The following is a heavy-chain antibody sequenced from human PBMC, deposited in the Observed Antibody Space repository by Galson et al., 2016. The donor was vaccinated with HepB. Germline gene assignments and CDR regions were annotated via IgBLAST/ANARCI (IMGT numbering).Heavy chain of an antibody. D-gene: IGHD3-10*01. CDR3: AKDRTPFAFLWFGEFDY. V-gene: IGHV3-30*18. CDR1: GFTFSSYG. J-gene: IGHJ4*02. Sequence: SLRLSCAASGFTFSSYGLHWVRQAPGKGLEWVAVILYDGSNKFYADSVKGRFTISRDNSKNTLYLQMNSLRAEDTAVYYCAKDRTPFAFLWFGEFDYWGQGTLVTASS. CDR2: ILYDGSNK.